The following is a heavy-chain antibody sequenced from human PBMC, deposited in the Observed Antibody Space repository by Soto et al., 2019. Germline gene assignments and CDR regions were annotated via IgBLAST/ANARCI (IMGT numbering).Heavy chain of an antibody. J-gene: IGHJ6*02. CDR2: IYYSGST. CDR3: ASLDYYYYGMDV. CDR1: GGSISSSSYY. Sequence: QLQLQESGPGLVKPSETLSLTCTVSGGSISSSSYYWGWIRQPPGKGLEWIGSIYYSGSTYYNPSHKSRVTISVDTSKNQFSLKLSSVTAADTAVYYCASLDYYYYGMDVWGQGTTVTVSS. V-gene: IGHV4-39*01. D-gene: IGHD3-16*01.